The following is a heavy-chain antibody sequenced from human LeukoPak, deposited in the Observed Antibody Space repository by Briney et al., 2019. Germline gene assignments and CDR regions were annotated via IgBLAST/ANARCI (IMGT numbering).Heavy chain of an antibody. J-gene: IGHJ4*02. Sequence: KPSETLSLTCTVSGGSISSYYWSWIRQPPGKGLEWIGYIYYSGSTNYNPSLKSRVTISVDTSKNLFSLQLNYVSPEDTAVYYCARGQPLVGATNFDFWGQGTLVTVSS. V-gene: IGHV4-59*12. CDR3: ARGQPLVGATNFDF. D-gene: IGHD1-26*01. CDR2: IYYSGST. CDR1: GGSISSYY.